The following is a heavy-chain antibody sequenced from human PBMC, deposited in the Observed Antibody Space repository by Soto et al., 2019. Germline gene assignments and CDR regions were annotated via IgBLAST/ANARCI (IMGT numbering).Heavy chain of an antibody. Sequence: QVQLVQSGAEVKKPGSSVKVSCKASGGTFSSYAISWVRQAPGQGLEWMGGVIPIFGTANYAQKFQGRVTITADESTRTAYMELSSVSSEDTAVYYCARGLIPIFGVVPGGLDYWGQGTLVTVSS. CDR1: GGTFSSYA. V-gene: IGHV1-69*01. CDR3: ARGLIPIFGVVPGGLDY. D-gene: IGHD3-3*01. J-gene: IGHJ4*02. CDR2: VIPIFGTA.